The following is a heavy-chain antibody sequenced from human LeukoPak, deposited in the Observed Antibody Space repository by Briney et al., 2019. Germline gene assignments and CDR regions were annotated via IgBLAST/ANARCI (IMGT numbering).Heavy chain of an antibody. CDR1: GYTFTAYF. CDR2: LNPNSGGT. D-gene: IGHD4-17*01. CDR3: ARASRPTVTIEPYYFDY. J-gene: IGHJ4*02. V-gene: IGHV1-2*02. Sequence: ASVKVSCKASGYTFTAYFIHWVRQAPGQGLEWMGWLNPNSGGTKYAQNFQGRVTMTRDTSISTAYMELSRLRSDDTAVYYCARASRPTVTIEPYYFDYWGQGNLVTVSS.